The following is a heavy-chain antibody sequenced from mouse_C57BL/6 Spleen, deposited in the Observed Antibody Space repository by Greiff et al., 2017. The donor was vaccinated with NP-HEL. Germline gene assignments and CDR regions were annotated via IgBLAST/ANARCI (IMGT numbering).Heavy chain of an antibody. CDR2: IYPGSGST. CDR3: ASILYGKGFDY. J-gene: IGHJ2*01. V-gene: IGHV1-55*01. Sequence: QVQLQQPGAELVKPGASVKMSCKASGYTFTSYWITWVKQRPGQGLEWIGDIYPGSGSTTYNEKFKSKATLTVDTSSITAYMQLSSLTSEDAAVYYCASILYGKGFDYWGQGTTLTVSS. CDR1: GYTFTSYW. D-gene: IGHD2-1*01.